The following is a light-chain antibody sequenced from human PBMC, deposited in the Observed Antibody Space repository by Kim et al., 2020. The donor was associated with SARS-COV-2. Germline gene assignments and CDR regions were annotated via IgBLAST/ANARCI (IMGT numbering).Light chain of an antibody. J-gene: IGLJ2*01. CDR1: SSNIVRNY. V-gene: IGLV1-47*01. CDR2: RNR. Sequence: GQRVNISGSRNSSNIVRNYACWYQQVPGTAPKLLIYRNRQRPSGVPDRFSGSKSGTSASLAISGLRSEDEADYYCAAWDDSLSGVVFGGGTKVTVL. CDR3: AAWDDSLSGVV.